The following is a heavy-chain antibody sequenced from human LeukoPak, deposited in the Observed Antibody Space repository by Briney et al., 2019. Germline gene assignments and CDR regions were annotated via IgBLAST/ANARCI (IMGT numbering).Heavy chain of an antibody. CDR3: AKGNGYSYGRYYFDY. CDR1: GFTFSSYA. Sequence: PGGSLRLSCAASGFTFSSYAMGWVPQAPGKGLEWVSAITASGGNTYYADSVKGRFTISRDNSKNTLYLQENSLRAEDTAVYYCAKGNGYSYGRYYFDYWGQGTLVTVSS. D-gene: IGHD5-18*01. CDR2: ITASGGNT. V-gene: IGHV3-23*01. J-gene: IGHJ4*02.